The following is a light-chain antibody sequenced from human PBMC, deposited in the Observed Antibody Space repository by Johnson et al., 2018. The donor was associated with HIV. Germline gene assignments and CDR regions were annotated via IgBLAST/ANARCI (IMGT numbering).Light chain of an antibody. J-gene: IGLJ1*01. CDR2: DNN. V-gene: IGLV1-51*01. Sequence: QSVLTQPPSVSAAPGQKVTISCSGSSSNIGRNYVSWYQQLPGTAPKLLIFDNNKRPSGIPDRFSASKSGTSATLGITGLQTGDEADDYCGTWDSSLSAYVFGTGTKVPFL. CDR1: SSNIGRNY. CDR3: GTWDSSLSAYV.